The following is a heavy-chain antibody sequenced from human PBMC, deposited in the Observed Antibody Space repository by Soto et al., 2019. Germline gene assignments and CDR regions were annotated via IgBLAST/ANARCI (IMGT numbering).Heavy chain of an antibody. J-gene: IGHJ4*02. D-gene: IGHD2-8*01. CDR1: EGSINSNTW. CDR3: ARNGGRFFDH. CDR2: TSHSGST. Sequence: PSQTLSLTCVVSEGSINSNTWWRWVRQPPDKGLEWIGETSHSGSTKYKPSLKSRVTISVDRSKSQFSLRLTSVTAADTAVYYWARNGGRFFDHWGPGTLVTVSS. V-gene: IGHV4-4*02.